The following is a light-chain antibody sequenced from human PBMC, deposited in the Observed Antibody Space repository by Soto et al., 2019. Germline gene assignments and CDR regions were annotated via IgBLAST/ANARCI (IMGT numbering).Light chain of an antibody. J-gene: IGKJ4*01. CDR1: QSVSTY. CDR2: DAS. CDR3: QQRSNWPLLT. Sequence: EILLTQSPATLSLSPGERATLSCRASQSVSTYLAWYQQNPGQAPRLLIYDASNRATGIPARFSGSGSGTDFTLTISSLDPEDFAVYYCQQRSNWPLLTFGGGTRVEIK. V-gene: IGKV3-11*01.